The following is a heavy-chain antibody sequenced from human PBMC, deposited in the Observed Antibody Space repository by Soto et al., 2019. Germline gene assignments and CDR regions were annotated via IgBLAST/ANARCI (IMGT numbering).Heavy chain of an antibody. J-gene: IGHJ6*02. V-gene: IGHV1-24*01. D-gene: IGHD6-13*01. CDR1: GGTFSSYA. Sequence: ASVKVSCKASGGTFSSYAISWVRQAPGKGLEWMGGFDPEDGETIYAQKFQGRVTMTEDTYTDTAYMELSSLRSEDTAVYYCATDPLIAAADYGMDVWGQGTTVTVSS. CDR2: FDPEDGET. CDR3: ATDPLIAAADYGMDV.